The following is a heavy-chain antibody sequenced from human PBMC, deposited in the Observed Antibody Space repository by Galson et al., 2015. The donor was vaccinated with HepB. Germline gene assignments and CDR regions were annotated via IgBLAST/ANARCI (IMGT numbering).Heavy chain of an antibody. Sequence: SLRLSCAASGFTVSSNYMSWVRQAPGKGLEWVSVIYSGGSTYYADSVKGRFTISRDNSKNTLYLQMNSLRAEDTAVYYCARDLYYDSFLGFDYWGQGTLVTVSS. CDR1: GFTVSSNY. J-gene: IGHJ4*02. CDR3: ARDLYYDSFLGFDY. V-gene: IGHV3-66*01. D-gene: IGHD3-22*01. CDR2: IYSGGST.